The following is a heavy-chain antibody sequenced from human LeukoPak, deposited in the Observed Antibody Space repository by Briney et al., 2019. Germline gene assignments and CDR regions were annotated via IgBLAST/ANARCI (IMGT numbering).Heavy chain of an antibody. J-gene: IGHJ5*02. CDR3: ARDGWSYDLS. V-gene: IGHV3-7*01. CDR1: GFTFSSHW. D-gene: IGHD3-10*01. CDR2: IKQDGSVI. Sequence: SGESLRLSCAASGFTFSSHWMSWVRQAPGKGLEWVANIKQDGSVIYYVDSVKGRFTISRDNAKNSLYLQMNSLRAEDTAVYYCARDGWSYDLSWGQGTLVTVSS.